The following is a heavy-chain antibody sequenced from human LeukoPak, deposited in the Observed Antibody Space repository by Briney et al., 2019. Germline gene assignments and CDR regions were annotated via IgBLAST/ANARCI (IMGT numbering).Heavy chain of an antibody. D-gene: IGHD3-22*01. J-gene: IGHJ3*02. CDR1: GGSISSYY. V-gene: IGHV4-59*08. CDR2: IYYSGST. CDR3: ARQYYDSSGYYPPNDAFDI. Sequence: SETLSLTCTVSGGSISSYYWSWIRQPPGKGLEWIGYIYYSGSTNYNPSLKSRVTISVDTSKNQFSLKLSSVTAADTAVYYCARQYYDSSGYYPPNDAFDIWGQGTMDTVSS.